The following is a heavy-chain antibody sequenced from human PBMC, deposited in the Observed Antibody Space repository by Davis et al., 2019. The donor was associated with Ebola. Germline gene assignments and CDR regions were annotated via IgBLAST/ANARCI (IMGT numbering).Heavy chain of an antibody. V-gene: IGHV4-34*01. CDR3: ARDLGGLGYCNGGSCYSVPYY. CDR2: INHSGST. J-gene: IGHJ4*02. Sequence: SETLSLTCAVYGGSFSGYYWSWIRQPPGKGLEWIGEINHSGSTNYNPSLKSRVTISVDTSKNQFSLKLSSVTAADTAVYYCARDLGGLGYCNGGSCYSVPYYWGQGTLVTVSS. CDR1: GGSFSGYY. D-gene: IGHD2-15*01.